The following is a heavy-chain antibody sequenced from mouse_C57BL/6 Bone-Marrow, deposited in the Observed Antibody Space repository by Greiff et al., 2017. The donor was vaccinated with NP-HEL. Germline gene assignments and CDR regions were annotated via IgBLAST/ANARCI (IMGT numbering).Heavy chain of an antibody. D-gene: IGHD1-1*01. CDR1: GYAFSSYW. J-gene: IGHJ1*03. CDR3: ASYYYGSSHWYFDV. V-gene: IGHV1-80*01. CDR2: IYPGDGDT. Sequence: QVHVKQSGAELVKPGASVKISCKASGYAFSSYWMNWVKQRPGKGLEWIGQIYPGDGDTNYNGKFKGKATLTADKSSSTAYMQLSSLTSEDSAVYFCASYYYGSSHWYFDVWGTGTTVTVSS.